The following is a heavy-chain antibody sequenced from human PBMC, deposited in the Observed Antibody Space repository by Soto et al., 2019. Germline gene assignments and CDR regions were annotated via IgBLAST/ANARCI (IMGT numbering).Heavy chain of an antibody. CDR2: INYSGST. D-gene: IGHD2-15*01. V-gene: IGHV4-34*01. Sequence: GGCWTIKRQPPGKGLEWIGEINYSGSTNYNPSLKSRVTISVDTSKNQFSLKLSSVTAADTAVYYCARRGYGGNCGDYCGPEPLVT. J-gene: IGHJ4*01. CDR3: ARRGYGGNCGDY. CDR1: GGC.